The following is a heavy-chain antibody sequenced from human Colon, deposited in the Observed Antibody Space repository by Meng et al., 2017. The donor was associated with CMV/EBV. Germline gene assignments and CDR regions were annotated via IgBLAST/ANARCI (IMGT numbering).Heavy chain of an antibody. CDR2: ISTHNGYT. V-gene: IGHV1-18*01. J-gene: IGHJ4*02. Sequence: ASVKVSCKVSGYIFTSYGISWARQAPGQGLEWLGWISTHNGYTSYAQKFQDRVTMTTDTSTSTAYMDLMSLGSDDSAVYYCARYCSGGNCYSKPGLAKFFDLWGQGTLVTVSS. CDR3: ARYCSGGNCYSKPGLAKFFDL. D-gene: IGHD2-15*01. CDR1: GYIFTSYG.